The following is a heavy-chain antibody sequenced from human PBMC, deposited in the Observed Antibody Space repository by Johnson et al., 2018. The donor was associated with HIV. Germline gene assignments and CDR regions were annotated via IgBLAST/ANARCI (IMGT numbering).Heavy chain of an antibody. CDR1: GFTFSSYW. D-gene: IGHD6-6*01. Sequence: VQLVESGGGLVQPGGSLRLSCAASGFTFSSYWMSWVRQAPGKGLEWVANIKQDGSEKYYADSVRGRITISRDNAKNSLYLQMNSLRAEDTAVYYCARRSLVGQLGDDAFDIWGQGTMVTVSS. V-gene: IGHV3-7*01. CDR3: ARRSLVGQLGDDAFDI. CDR2: IKQDGSEK. J-gene: IGHJ3*02.